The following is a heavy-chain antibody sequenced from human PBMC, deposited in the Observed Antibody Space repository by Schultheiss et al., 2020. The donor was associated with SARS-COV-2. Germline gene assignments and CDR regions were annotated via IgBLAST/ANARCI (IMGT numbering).Heavy chain of an antibody. Sequence: SETLSLTCTVSGVSISSTNYHWGWIRQHPGKGLEWIGSTAYRGNTFYNPSLKSRVTISLDTSKIQFSLKLTSVTAADTAVYYCARRTISGWYFDLWGRGGVITVAS. D-gene: IGHD3-3*01. CDR3: ARRTISGWYFDL. CDR2: TAYRGNT. J-gene: IGHJ2*01. V-gene: IGHV4-39*01. CDR1: GVSISSTNYH.